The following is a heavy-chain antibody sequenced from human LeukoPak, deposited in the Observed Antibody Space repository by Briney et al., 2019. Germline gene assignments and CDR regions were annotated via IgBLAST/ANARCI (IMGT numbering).Heavy chain of an antibody. CDR1: GGSISNKY. V-gene: IGHV4-59*08. J-gene: IGHJ5*02. CDR3: ARMVRGVIST. Sequence: SETLSLTCSISGGSISNKYWSWIRQPPGKGLEWIGYIYYTGSTSYNPSLKSRVTISLDKSKNQFSLKLTSVTAADTAVYYCARMVRGVISTWGQGTLVTVSS. CDR2: IYYTGST. D-gene: IGHD3-10*01.